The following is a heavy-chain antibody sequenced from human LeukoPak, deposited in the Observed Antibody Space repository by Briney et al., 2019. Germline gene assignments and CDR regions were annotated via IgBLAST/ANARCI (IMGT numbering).Heavy chain of an antibody. D-gene: IGHD6-13*01. V-gene: IGHV3-33*01. CDR2: IWYDGSNK. CDR3: ARELAAAGWWDY. J-gene: IGHJ4*02. CDR1: GFTVSRYG. Sequence: PGRSLRLFCATAGFTVSRYGTLWARQAPGKGLEWVAVIWYDGSNKYYADSVKGRFTISRDNSKNTLYLQMNSLRAEDTAVYYCARELAAAGWWDYWGQGTLVTVSS.